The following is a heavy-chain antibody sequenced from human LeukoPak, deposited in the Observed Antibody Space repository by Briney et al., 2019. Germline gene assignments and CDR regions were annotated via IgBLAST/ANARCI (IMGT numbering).Heavy chain of an antibody. V-gene: IGHV1-2*02. CDR2: INPNSGGT. J-gene: IGHJ6*03. CDR3: ARDGQALLVVIRSYYYYYYMDV. CDR1: GYTFTGYY. Sequence: GASVKVSCKASGYTFTGYYMHWVRQAPGQGLEWMGWINPNSGGTNYAQKFQGRVTMTRDTSISTAYMELSRLRSDDTAVYYCARDGQALLVVIRSYYYYYYMDVWGKGTTVTVSS. D-gene: IGHD3-22*01.